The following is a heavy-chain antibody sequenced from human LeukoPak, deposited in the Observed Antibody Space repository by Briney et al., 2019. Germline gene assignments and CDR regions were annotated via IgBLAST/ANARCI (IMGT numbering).Heavy chain of an antibody. CDR2: IYSGGTT. V-gene: IGHV3-53*01. CDR1: GFTVSSNY. Sequence: GGSLRLSCATSGFTVSSNYMSWVRQAPGGGLEWASVIYSGGTTYYADSVKGRFTVSRDSSKNTLYLQMNSLRAEDTAVYYCASGGRYSGSYSVVDYWGQGTLVTVSS. CDR3: ASGGRYSGSYSVVDY. J-gene: IGHJ4*02. D-gene: IGHD1-26*01.